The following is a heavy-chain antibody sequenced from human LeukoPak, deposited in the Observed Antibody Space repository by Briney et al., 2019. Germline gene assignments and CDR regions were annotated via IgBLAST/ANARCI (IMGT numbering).Heavy chain of an antibody. Sequence: GGSLRLSRSASGFTFSSFVMHWVRQAPGEGLEYVSGISSSGGTTNYADSVKGRFTISRDNSETTLYLQMISLRTEDTAVYFCVKGWELRYDAFDIWGQGTMVTVSS. CDR1: GFTFSSFV. CDR2: ISSSGGTT. D-gene: IGHD1-26*01. V-gene: IGHV3-64D*06. CDR3: VKGWELRYDAFDI. J-gene: IGHJ3*02.